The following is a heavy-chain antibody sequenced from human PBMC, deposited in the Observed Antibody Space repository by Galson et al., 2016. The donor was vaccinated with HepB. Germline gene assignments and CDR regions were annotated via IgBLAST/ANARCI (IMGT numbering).Heavy chain of an antibody. CDR3: ARGERWLQF. D-gene: IGHD5-24*01. CDR1: GFTFSDYY. Sequence: SLRLSCATSGFTFSDYYMSWIRQAPGKGLEWVSFISSSSGYTNSADSVKGRFTISRDNARDSLYLQMNSLRVEDTAVYYCARGERWLQFWGQGTLVTVSP. V-gene: IGHV3-11*06. J-gene: IGHJ4*02. CDR2: ISSSSGYT.